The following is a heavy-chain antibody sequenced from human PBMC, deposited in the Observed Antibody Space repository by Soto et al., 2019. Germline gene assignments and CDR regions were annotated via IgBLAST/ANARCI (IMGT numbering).Heavy chain of an antibody. Sequence: QVQLQQWGAGLLKPSETLSLTCAVYGGSFSGYYWSWIRQPPGKGLEWIGEINHSGSTNYNPSLKSRVIISVDTSKNQFSLKLSSVTAADTAVYYCARVVVPRYCSGCSCYRRDWYFDLWGRGTLVTVSS. V-gene: IGHV4-34*01. D-gene: IGHD2-15*01. CDR2: INHSGST. CDR3: ARVVVPRYCSGCSCYRRDWYFDL. J-gene: IGHJ2*01. CDR1: GGSFSGYY.